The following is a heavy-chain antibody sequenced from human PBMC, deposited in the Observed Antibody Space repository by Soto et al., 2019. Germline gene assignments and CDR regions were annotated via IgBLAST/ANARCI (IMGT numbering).Heavy chain of an antibody. V-gene: IGHV3-23*01. D-gene: IGHD2-21*01. Sequence: EVQLLESGGDLVQPGESLRLSCTASGFSFNNYDMAWVRQAPGKGLEWVSIVTGSGSSTHYADSVKGRFTISRDNSKNTLYLQMSSLRAEDMAVYYCARVESGSRCGYWGRGTLVTVSS. CDR3: ARVESGSRCGY. J-gene: IGHJ4*02. CDR1: GFSFNNYD. CDR2: VTGSGSST.